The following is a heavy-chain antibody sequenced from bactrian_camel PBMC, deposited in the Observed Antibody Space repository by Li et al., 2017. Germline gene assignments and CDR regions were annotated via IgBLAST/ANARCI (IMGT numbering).Heavy chain of an antibody. D-gene: IGHD3*01. CDR1: GYTYSSYC. J-gene: IGHJ4*01. V-gene: IGHV3S53*01. Sequence: HVQLVESGGGSVQAGGSLRLSCAASGYTYSSYCMGWFRQAPGKEREGVAAIDSDGSTSYADSVKGRFTISQDNAKNTVYLQMNSLKPEDTAVYYCVRGWDDDTWSFNYWGQGTQVTVS. CDR2: IDSDGST. CDR3: VRGWDDDTWSFNY.